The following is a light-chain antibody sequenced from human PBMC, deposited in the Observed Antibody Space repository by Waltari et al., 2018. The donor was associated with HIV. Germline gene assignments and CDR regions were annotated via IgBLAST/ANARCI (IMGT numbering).Light chain of an antibody. J-gene: IGKJ2*01. CDR2: KTS. CDR3: QQYSSFPIT. CDR1: HNVGPW. V-gene: IGKV1-5*03. Sequence: DIQMTQSPSTLSASIGDRVSITCRASHNVGPWLAWYQQKPGKAPSLLISKTSTLESGVPTNFSGSGSGTYFTLTISALRPDDFASYFCQQYSSFPITFGQGTKL.